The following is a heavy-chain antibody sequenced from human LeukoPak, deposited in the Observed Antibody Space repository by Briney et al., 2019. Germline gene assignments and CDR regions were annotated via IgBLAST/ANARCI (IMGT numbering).Heavy chain of an antibody. CDR3: ARVGSGSSGDAFDI. Sequence: ASVNVSCKASGYTFTSYGMSWVGQAPGQGLEGRGGISAYNGNTNYAQKLQGRVTMTTDTSTSTAYMELRSLRSDDTAVYYCARVGSGSSGDAFDIWGQGTMVTVSS. CDR1: GYTFTSYG. J-gene: IGHJ3*02. D-gene: IGHD3-10*01. V-gene: IGHV1-18*01. CDR2: ISAYNGNT.